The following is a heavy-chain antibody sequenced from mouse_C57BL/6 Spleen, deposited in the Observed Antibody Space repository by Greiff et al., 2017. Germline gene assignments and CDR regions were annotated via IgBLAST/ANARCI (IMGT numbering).Heavy chain of an antibody. Sequence: EVQLQESGEGLVKPGGSLKLSCAASGFTFSSYAMSWVRQTPEKRLEWVAYISSGGDYIYYADTVKGRFTISRDNARNTLYLQMSSLKSEDTAMYYCTRDSSYDYYAMDYWGQGTSVTVSS. V-gene: IGHV5-9-1*02. J-gene: IGHJ4*01. CDR1: GFTFSSYA. CDR3: TRDSSYDYYAMDY. CDR2: ISSGGDYI.